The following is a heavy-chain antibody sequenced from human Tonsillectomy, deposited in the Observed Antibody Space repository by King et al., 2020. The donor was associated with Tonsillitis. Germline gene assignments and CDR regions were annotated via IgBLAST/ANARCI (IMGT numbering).Heavy chain of an antibody. CDR1: GGSFSGYY. Sequence: VQLQQWGAGLLKPSETLSLTCAVYGGSFSGYYWNWIRQPPGKGLEWIGEINHSGSTNYNPSLKSRVTISVDTSKNQFSLKLNSVTAADTAVYYCARGGDYYGSGTRPHPLGYWGQGTLVTVSS. D-gene: IGHD3-10*01. V-gene: IGHV4-34*01. CDR3: ARGGDYYGSGTRPHPLGY. J-gene: IGHJ4*02. CDR2: INHSGST.